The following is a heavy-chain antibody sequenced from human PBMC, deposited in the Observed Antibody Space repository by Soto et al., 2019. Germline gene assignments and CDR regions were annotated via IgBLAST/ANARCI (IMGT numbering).Heavy chain of an antibody. CDR2: IYHSGST. J-gene: IGHJ5*02. V-gene: IGHV4-4*02. CDR3: ARVIARSLQWFDP. D-gene: IGHD3-22*01. CDR1: GGSISSSNW. Sequence: SETLSLTCAVSGGSISSSNWWSWVRQPPGKGLEWIGEIYHSGSTNYNPVFKSRVTISVDTSKNQFSLKLSSVTSADTAVYYCARVIARSLQWFDPWGQGTLVTVSS.